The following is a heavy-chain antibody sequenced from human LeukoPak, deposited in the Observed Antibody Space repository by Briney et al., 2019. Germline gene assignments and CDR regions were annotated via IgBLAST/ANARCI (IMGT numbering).Heavy chain of an antibody. V-gene: IGHV3-11*06. CDR2: ISISSSNI. D-gene: IGHD2-15*01. CDR1: GFRVSGYD. Sequence: PGGSLRLSCAASGFRVSGYDLNWIRQAPGKGLEWIAYISISSSNIHYADSVRGRFTISRDNANNSLYLQLSSLRVEDTAVYYCAKLGAAGAFFDYWGQETLVTVSS. J-gene: IGHJ4*02. CDR3: AKLGAAGAFFDY.